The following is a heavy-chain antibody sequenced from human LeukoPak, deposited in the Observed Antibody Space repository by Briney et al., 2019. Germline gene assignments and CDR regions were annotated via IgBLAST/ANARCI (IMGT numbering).Heavy chain of an antibody. CDR3: ARAIVVVPAAPSDWFDP. CDR2: IYCNGST. CDR1: GGSISSSSYY. D-gene: IGHD2-2*01. J-gene: IGHJ5*02. V-gene: IGHV4-39*07. Sequence: SETLSLTCTVSGGSISSSSYYWGWIRQPPGKGLEWIGSIYCNGSTYYNPSLKSRVTISVDTSKNQFSLKLSSVTAADTAVYYCARAIVVVPAAPSDWFDPWGQGTLVTVSS.